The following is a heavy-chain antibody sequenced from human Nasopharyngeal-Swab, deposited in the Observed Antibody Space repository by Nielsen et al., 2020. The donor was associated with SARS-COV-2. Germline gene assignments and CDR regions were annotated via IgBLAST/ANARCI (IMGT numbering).Heavy chain of an antibody. J-gene: IGHJ3*02. CDR1: GYTFTSYA. V-gene: IGHV1-3*01. D-gene: IGHD1-7*01. CDR3: AIVSAGTSTRDAFDI. Sequence: ASVKVSCKASGYTFTSYAMHWVRQAPGQRLEWMGWINAGNGNTKYSQKFQGRVTITRNTSISTAYMELSNLRSEDTAVYYGAIVSAGTSTRDAFDIWGQGTMVTVSS. CDR2: INAGNGNT.